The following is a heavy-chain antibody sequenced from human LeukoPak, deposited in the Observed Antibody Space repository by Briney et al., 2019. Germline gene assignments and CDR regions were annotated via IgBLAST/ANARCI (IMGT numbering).Heavy chain of an antibody. D-gene: IGHD2-2*01. CDR2: IKQDGSEK. Sequence: GGSLRLSCAASGFMFRNYWMSWVRQAPGKGLEWVANIKQDGSEKHYVDPVKGRFTISRNNAKNSLYLQMNSLRAEDTAVYYCAREGPVVIPTTPSSSYYYYMDVWGKGTTVTVSS. CDR1: GFMFRNYW. CDR3: AREGPVVIPTTPSSSYYYYMDV. J-gene: IGHJ6*03. V-gene: IGHV3-7*01.